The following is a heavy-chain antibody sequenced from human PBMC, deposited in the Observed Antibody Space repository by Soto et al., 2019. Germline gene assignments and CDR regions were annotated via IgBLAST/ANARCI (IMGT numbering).Heavy chain of an antibody. CDR2: ISYDGSNK. V-gene: IGHV3-30*18. D-gene: IGHD3-22*01. CDR3: AKQGSSGYYYFDY. J-gene: IGHJ4*02. Sequence: GGSLRLSCAAPGFTFSSYGMHWVRQAPGKGLEWVAVISYDGSNKYYADSVKGRFTISRDNSKNTLYLQMNSLRAEDTAVYYCAKQGSSGYYYFDYWGQGTLVTVSS. CDR1: GFTFSSYG.